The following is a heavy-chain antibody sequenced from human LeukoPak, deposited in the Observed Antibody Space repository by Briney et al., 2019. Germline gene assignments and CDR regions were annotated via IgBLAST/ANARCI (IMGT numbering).Heavy chain of an antibody. D-gene: IGHD5-12*01. Sequence: PSETLSLTCTVSGDSISTYYGSWIRQPPGRGLEWIGYMYYSGSTNYNPSLKSRVTISLDTPKNQFSLRLNSVTAADTAVYYCARGVTGYGPYDYWGQGTLVTVSS. CDR1: GDSISTYY. CDR2: MYYSGST. J-gene: IGHJ4*02. CDR3: ARGVTGYGPYDY. V-gene: IGHV4-59*01.